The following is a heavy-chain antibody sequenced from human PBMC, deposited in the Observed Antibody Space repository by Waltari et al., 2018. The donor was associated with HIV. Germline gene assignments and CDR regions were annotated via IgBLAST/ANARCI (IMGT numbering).Heavy chain of an antibody. V-gene: IGHV1-2*02. CDR2: INPKKGDT. D-gene: IGHD1-26*01. Sequence: VQLVQSGAEVTKPGASVRVTCKASGYVLSHFFLAWVKLTPGQVLDGIGCINPKKGDTDFAPRFQGRVSITSDTSIGTVYIELSGLKSDDTGVYYCARSRSFYFDNWGQGTLITVSS. CDR1: GYVLSHFF. J-gene: IGHJ4*02. CDR3: ARSRSFYFDN.